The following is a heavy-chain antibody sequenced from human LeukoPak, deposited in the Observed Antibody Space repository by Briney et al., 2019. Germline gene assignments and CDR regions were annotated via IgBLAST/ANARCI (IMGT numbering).Heavy chain of an antibody. CDR3: ARGAYGDYNFEDVFYLDY. Sequence: GGSLTLSCAASGFTFSRHGLHWVRQAPGKGLEWLAVIWYDGSNKHYADSLKGRFTISRDNYRNTLYLQMNSLKVEDTAIYYCARGAYGDYNFEDVFYLDYWGQGTLVTVSS. CDR2: IWYDGSNK. J-gene: IGHJ4*02. D-gene: IGHD4-17*01. CDR1: GFTFSRHG. V-gene: IGHV3-33*01.